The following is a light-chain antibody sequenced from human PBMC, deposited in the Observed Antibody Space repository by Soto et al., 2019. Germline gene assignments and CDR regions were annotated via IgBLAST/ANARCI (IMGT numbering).Light chain of an antibody. CDR2: DAS. Sequence: DLQMTQSPSPLSASVGDRVTITCRASQSISSWLAWSQQKPGKAPKLLISDASSLESGVPARFSGSGSGTDFTLTISSLQPDDFATYYGQQYNSYAYTFGQGTKLEIK. CDR3: QQYNSYAYT. J-gene: IGKJ2*01. V-gene: IGKV1-5*01. CDR1: QSISSW.